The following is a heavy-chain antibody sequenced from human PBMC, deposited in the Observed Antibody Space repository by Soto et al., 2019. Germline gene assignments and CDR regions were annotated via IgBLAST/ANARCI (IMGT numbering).Heavy chain of an antibody. CDR1: GYTFTSYD. J-gene: IGHJ4*02. Sequence: GASVKVSCKASGYTFTSYDINWVRQATGQGLEWMGWMNPNSGNTGYAQKFQGRVTMTRNTSISTAYMELSSLRSEDTAVYYCARGRMLCSSGYNYVGLRHFDSWGQGTLVTVSS. D-gene: IGHD3-22*01. V-gene: IGHV1-8*01. CDR2: MNPNSGNT. CDR3: ARGRMLCSSGYNYVGLRHFDS.